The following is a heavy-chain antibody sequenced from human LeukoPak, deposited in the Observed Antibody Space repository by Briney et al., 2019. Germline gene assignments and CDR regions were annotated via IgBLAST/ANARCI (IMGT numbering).Heavy chain of an antibody. J-gene: IGHJ6*03. CDR3: AHRKGIGPDPGYYYMDV. CDR2: IYWNDDK. CDR1: GFSLSTSGVG. Sequence: SGPTLVKPTQTLTLTCTFSGFSLSTSGVGVGWIRQPPGKALEWLALIYWNDDKRYSPSLKSRLTITKDTSKNQVVLTMTNMDPVDTATYYCAHRKGIGPDPGYYYMDVWGKGTTVTISS. V-gene: IGHV2-5*01. D-gene: IGHD3-10*01.